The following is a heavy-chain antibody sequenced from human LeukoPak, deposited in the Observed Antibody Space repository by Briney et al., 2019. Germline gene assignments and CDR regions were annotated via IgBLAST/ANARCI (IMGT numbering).Heavy chain of an antibody. V-gene: IGHV4-39*01. CDR2: VYYSGNT. D-gene: IGHD6-19*01. J-gene: IGHJ4*02. Sequence: SETLSLTCTVSGDSIRSSSNYYWGWIRQPPGKGLEWIGSVYYSGNTYYNPSLKTRVTISADTSKNQFSLKLSSVTAADTAVYYCARNKYTSGWSTFDYWGQGTLVTVYS. CDR1: GDSIRSSSNYY. CDR3: ARNKYTSGWSTFDY.